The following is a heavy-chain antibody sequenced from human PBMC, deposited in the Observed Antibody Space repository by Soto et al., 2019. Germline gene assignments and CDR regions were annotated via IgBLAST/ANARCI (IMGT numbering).Heavy chain of an antibody. CDR1: GFTFSSYS. CDR2: ISSSSSYI. V-gene: IGHV3-21*01. D-gene: IGHD2-2*01. J-gene: IGHJ6*03. CDR3: ARADIVVVPTPRGGQRYYMDV. Sequence: GGSLRLSCAASGFTFSSYSMNWVRQAPGKGLEWVSSISSSSSYIYYADSVKGRFTISRDNAKNSLYLQMNSLRAEDTAVYYCARADIVVVPTPRGGQRYYMDVWGKGTTVTVSS.